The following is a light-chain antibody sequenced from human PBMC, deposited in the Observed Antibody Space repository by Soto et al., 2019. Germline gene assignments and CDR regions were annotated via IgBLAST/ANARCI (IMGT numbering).Light chain of an antibody. J-gene: IGKJ1*01. Sequence: EIVLTQSPGTLSLSPGERATLSCRVRQSISSRHLAWYQQKPGQAPRLLIYAATNRATDIPDKFSGSGSGADFTLSISRLEPEDFAVYYCQHYDTSLRTFGPGTKVEI. CDR3: QHYDTSLRT. V-gene: IGKV3-20*01. CDR2: AAT. CDR1: QSISSRH.